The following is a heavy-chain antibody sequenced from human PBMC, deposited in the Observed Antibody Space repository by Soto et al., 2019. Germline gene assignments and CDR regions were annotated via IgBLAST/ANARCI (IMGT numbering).Heavy chain of an antibody. CDR2: ISKDGRVN. CDR3: ARSRSGAVPESFGY. D-gene: IGHD3-3*01. V-gene: IGHV3-30*04. J-gene: IGHJ1*01. CDR1: GFMFSRYA. Sequence: QVQLVESGGRVVQPGGSLRLSCAASGFMFSRYAIHWVRQAPGKGLEWVAVISKDGRVNYYADSVRGRFSISRDKSNHPVYLEMNGVRDDDPAVLYCARSRSGAVPESFGYWGKGTLLPVSS.